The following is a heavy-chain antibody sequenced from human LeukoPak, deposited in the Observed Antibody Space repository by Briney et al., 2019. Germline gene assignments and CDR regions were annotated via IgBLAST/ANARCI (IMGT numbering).Heavy chain of an antibody. CDR3: ARGLRPDYYDSSGYYDY. CDR2: IIPILGIA. Sequence: GASVKVSCKASGGTFSSYAISWVRQAPGQGLEWMGRIIPILGIANYAQKFQGRVTITADKSTSTAYMELSSLGSEDTAVYYCARGLRPDYYDSSGYYDYWGQGTLVTVSS. J-gene: IGHJ4*02. CDR1: GGTFSSYA. V-gene: IGHV1-69*04. D-gene: IGHD3-22*01.